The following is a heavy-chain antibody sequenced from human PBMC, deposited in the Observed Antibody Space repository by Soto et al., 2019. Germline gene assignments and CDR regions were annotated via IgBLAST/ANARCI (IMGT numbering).Heavy chain of an antibody. V-gene: IGHV1-8*01. CDR1: GYTFTSYD. CDR2: MSPNSGAT. J-gene: IGHJ6*02. CDR3: ARGVDAGVDV. D-gene: IGHD1-1*01. Sequence: QVQLVQSGAEVTKPGASVKVSCKASGYTFTSYDINWVRQATGQGLEWMGWMSPNSGATGYAQKFQGRVTMTRDTSVSTAYMDQSNLRSEDTAICYCARGVDAGVDVWGQGSTVTVSS.